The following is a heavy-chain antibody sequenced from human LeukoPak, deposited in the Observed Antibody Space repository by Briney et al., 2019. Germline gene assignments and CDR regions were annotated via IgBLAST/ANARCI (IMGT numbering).Heavy chain of an antibody. V-gene: IGHV4-59*01. CDR3: ARGGFGGATDY. J-gene: IGHJ4*02. D-gene: IGHD3-16*01. CDR2: IYYSGST. CDR1: GGSISSYY. Sequence: SETLSLTCTVSGGSISSYYWSWIRQPPGKGLEWIGYIYYSGSTNYNPSLKSRVTISVDTSKNQFSLKLSSVTAADTAVYYCARGGFGGATDYWGQGTLVTVSS.